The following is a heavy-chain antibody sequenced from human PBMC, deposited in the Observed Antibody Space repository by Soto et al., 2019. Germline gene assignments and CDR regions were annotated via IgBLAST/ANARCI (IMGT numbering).Heavy chain of an antibody. CDR3: ARINGGSPDF. CDR1: GGGMNAHF. CDR2: IHVSGIT. D-gene: IGHD2-15*01. V-gene: IGHV4-4*07. Sequence: SEALSLTCSVPGGGMNAHFWSWSRQSAGKGLNWIGDIHVSGITTYNPSLKSRVTMSLDPPKNQLSLNLTSMPAADTAVYSCARINGGSPDFWGQGTLVTVSS. J-gene: IGHJ4*02.